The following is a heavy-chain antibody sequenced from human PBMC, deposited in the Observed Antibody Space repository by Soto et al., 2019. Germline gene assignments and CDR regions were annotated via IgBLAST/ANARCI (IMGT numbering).Heavy chain of an antibody. CDR1: GGSISSYY. V-gene: IGHV4-59*01. Sequence: SETLSLTCTVSGGSISSYYWSWIRQPPGKGLEWIGYIYYSGSTNYNPSLKSRVTISVDTSKNQFSLKLSSVTAADTAVYYCAREVGDYVWGSYRYGYFDYWGQGTLVTVSS. CDR2: IYYSGST. D-gene: IGHD3-16*02. CDR3: AREVGDYVWGSYRYGYFDY. J-gene: IGHJ4*02.